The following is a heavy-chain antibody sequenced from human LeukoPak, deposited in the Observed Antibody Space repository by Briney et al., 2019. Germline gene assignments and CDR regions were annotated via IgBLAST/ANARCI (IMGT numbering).Heavy chain of an antibody. Sequence: ASVKVSFKASGGTFSSYAISWVRQAPGQGLEWMGGIIPIFGTVNYAQKFQGRVRITADKSTSTAYMELSSLRSEDTAVYYCARSLFRFLEWSYRSYYYYYMDVWGKGTTVTVSS. CDR2: IIPIFGTV. J-gene: IGHJ6*03. D-gene: IGHD3-3*01. CDR3: ARSLFRFLEWSYRSYYYYYMDV. V-gene: IGHV1-69*06. CDR1: GGTFSSYA.